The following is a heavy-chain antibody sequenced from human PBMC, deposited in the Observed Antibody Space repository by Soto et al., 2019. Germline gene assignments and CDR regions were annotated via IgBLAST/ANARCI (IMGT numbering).Heavy chain of an antibody. Sequence: AASVKVSCKASGYTFTSYAMHWVRQAPGQRLEWMGWINAGNGNTKYSQKFQGRVTITRDTSASTAYMELSSLRSEDTAVYYCAREKDGYGDWFDYWGQGTLVTVSS. CDR2: INAGNGNT. V-gene: IGHV1-3*01. CDR3: AREKDGYGDWFDY. CDR1: GYTFTSYA. D-gene: IGHD4-17*01. J-gene: IGHJ4*02.